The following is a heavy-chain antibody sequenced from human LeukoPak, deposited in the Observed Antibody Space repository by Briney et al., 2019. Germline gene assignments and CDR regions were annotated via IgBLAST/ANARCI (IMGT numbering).Heavy chain of an antibody. Sequence: GASVNVSCKASGYTFTSYYMHWVRQAPGQALEWMGIINPSRGITSYAQKFQGRVTITRDTSTSTVYMELSSLRSEDTAVYYCAREMSSSGIAAAATSLPLDYWGQGTLVTVSS. CDR2: INPSRGIT. J-gene: IGHJ4*02. V-gene: IGHV1-46*01. D-gene: IGHD6-13*01. CDR3: AREMSSSGIAAAATSLPLDY. CDR1: GYTFTSYY.